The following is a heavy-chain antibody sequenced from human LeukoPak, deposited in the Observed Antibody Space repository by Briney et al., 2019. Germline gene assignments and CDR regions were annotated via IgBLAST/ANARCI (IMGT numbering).Heavy chain of an antibody. Sequence: SETLSLTCTVSGGSISSSSYYWGWIRQPPGKGLEWIGSVYYSGSTYYNPSLKSRVTISVDTSKNQFSLRLSSVTAADTAVYYCARQGYYYGMDVWGQGTTVTVSS. V-gene: IGHV4-39*01. CDR3: ARQGYYYGMDV. CDR1: GGSISSSSYY. J-gene: IGHJ6*02. CDR2: VYYSGST.